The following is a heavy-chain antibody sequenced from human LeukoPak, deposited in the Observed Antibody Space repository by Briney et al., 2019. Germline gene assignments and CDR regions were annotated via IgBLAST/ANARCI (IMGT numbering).Heavy chain of an antibody. D-gene: IGHD3-10*01. CDR1: GFTFDDYG. J-gene: IGHJ4*02. Sequence: GGSLRLSCAASGFTFDDYGMHWVRQAPGKSLEWVSLISGGGGSTYYADSVKGRFTISRDNSKNSLYLQMNSLRTEDTALYYCAKQDRYGSGSYFNRGVDYWGQGTLVTVSS. CDR3: AKQDRYGSGSYFNRGVDY. CDR2: ISGGGGST. V-gene: IGHV3-43*02.